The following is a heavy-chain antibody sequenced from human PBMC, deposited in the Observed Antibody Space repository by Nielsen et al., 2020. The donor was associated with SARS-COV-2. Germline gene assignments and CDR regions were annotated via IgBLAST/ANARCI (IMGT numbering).Heavy chain of an antibody. D-gene: IGHD2-2*01. CDR2: IIPIFGTA. CDR3: ATEKRYQLSGYYYYYMDV. V-gene: IGHV1-69*13. J-gene: IGHJ6*03. CDR1: GYMFITFY. Sequence: SVKVSCKASGYMFITFYMHWVRQAPGQGLEWMGGIIPIFGTANYAQKFQGRVTITADESTSTAYMELSSLRSEDTAVYYCATEKRYQLSGYYYYYMDVWGKGTTVTVSS.